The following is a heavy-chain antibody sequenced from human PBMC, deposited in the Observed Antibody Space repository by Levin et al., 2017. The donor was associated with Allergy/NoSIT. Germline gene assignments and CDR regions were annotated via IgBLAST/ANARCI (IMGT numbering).Heavy chain of an antibody. D-gene: IGHD4-17*01. CDR3: ARALYGDYPVDY. V-gene: IGHV4-30-4*01. J-gene: IGHJ4*02. Sequence: SETLSLTCTVSGGSISSGDYYWSWIRQPPGKGLEWIGYIYYSGSTYYNPSLKSRVTISVDTSKNQFSLKLSSVTAADTAVYYCARALYGDYPVDYWGQGTLVTVSS. CDR1: GGSISSGDYY. CDR2: IYYSGST.